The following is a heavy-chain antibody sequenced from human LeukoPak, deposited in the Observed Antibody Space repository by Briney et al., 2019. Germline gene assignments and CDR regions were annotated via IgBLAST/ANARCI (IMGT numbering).Heavy chain of an antibody. CDR1: GFAFSNYG. J-gene: IGHJ4*02. D-gene: IGHD6-13*01. Sequence: GRSLRLSCAASGFAFSNYGMHWVRQTPGKGLDWVAVIWHDGSIKYYADSVRGRFTISRDNSMNTVYLQMNSLRAEDTAVYYCAKVRQFTAATGTGLDYWGQGTLVTVS. V-gene: IGHV3-33*03. CDR2: IWHDGSIK. CDR3: AKVRQFTAATGTGLDY.